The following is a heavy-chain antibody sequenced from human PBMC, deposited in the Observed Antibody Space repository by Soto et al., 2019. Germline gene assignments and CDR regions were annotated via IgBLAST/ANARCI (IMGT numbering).Heavy chain of an antibody. D-gene: IGHD3-9*01. CDR1: GFSFGTYG. Sequence: EVQLLQSGGGLVHPGGSLRLSCSASGFSFGTYGMSWVRQSPGKGLEWVAAMGGRGGSTYYADSVKGRFTISRDNSKNTLYLQMNSLSDEDTALYYCAKDKYEWLNILTGYLDDYWGQGTQVTVSS. CDR3: AKDKYEWLNILTGYLDDY. CDR2: MGGRGGST. V-gene: IGHV3-23*01. J-gene: IGHJ4*02.